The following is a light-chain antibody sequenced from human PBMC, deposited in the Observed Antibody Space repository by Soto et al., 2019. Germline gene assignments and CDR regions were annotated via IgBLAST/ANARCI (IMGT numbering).Light chain of an antibody. V-gene: IGLV2-8*01. CDR2: EVN. CDR1: SSDVGGYNY. Sequence: QSALTQPPSASGSPGQSVTISCTGASSDVGGYNYVSWYQQHPGKAPKLMIYEVNKRPSGVPDRFSGSKFGNTASLTVSGLQGEDEADYYCGSYGGSNNLVFGGGTKLTVL. J-gene: IGLJ2*01. CDR3: GSYGGSNNLV.